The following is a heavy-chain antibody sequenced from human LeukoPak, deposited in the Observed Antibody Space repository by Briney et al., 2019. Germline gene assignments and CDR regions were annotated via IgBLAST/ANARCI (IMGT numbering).Heavy chain of an antibody. D-gene: IGHD3-10*01. CDR1: GFTFSSYA. J-gene: IGHJ4*02. Sequence: PGGSLRLSCAASGFTFSSYAMTWVRRAPGKGLEWVSTISGSGGSTYYADSVKGRFTISRDNSKNTLYLQMSSLRAEDMAVYYCAKIMTRTMVRGVPPSDYWGQGTLVTVSS. CDR3: AKIMTRTMVRGVPPSDY. V-gene: IGHV3-23*01. CDR2: ISGSGGST.